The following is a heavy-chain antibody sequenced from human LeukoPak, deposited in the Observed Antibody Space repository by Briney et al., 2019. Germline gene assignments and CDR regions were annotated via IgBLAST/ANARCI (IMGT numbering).Heavy chain of an antibody. J-gene: IGHJ4*02. V-gene: IGHV1-2*02. D-gene: IGHD2-2*01. CDR1: GYTFTGYY. CDR2: INPNSGGT. CDR3: ARAQYRCVPAAIDY. Sequence: ASVKVSCKASGYTFTGYYMHWVRQAPGQGLEWMGWINPNSGGTNYAQKFQGRVTMTRDTSISTAYMELSRLRSDDTAVYYCARAQYRCVPAAIDYWGQGTLVTVSS.